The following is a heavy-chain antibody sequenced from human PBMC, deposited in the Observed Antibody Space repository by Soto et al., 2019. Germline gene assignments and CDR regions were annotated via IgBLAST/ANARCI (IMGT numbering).Heavy chain of an antibody. CDR3: AKDFSGVVIPYYFDY. V-gene: IGHV3-23*01. Sequence: EVQLLESGGGLVQPGGSLRLSCAASGFTFNNCAMSWVRQAPGKGLEWVSAISGSGGSTYYADSVKGRFTISRDNSKNTLYLQMNSLRAEDTAVYYCAKDFSGVVIPYYFDYWGQGALVTVSS. D-gene: IGHD3-3*01. CDR2: ISGSGGST. CDR1: GFTFNNCA. J-gene: IGHJ4*02.